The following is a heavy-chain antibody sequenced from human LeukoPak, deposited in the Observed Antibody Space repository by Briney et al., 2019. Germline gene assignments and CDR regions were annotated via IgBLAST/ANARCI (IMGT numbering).Heavy chain of an antibody. Sequence: PGGSLRLSCAASGLTFSNYAMTWVRQAPGKGLEWVSTIVASGGGTNYADSVKGRFIISRSNSYNTLYLQMSSLRAEDTAVYYCTKEHDYSNFAEDYWGQGTLVTVSS. J-gene: IGHJ4*02. CDR3: TKEHDYSNFAEDY. CDR1: GLTFSNYA. V-gene: IGHV3-23*01. CDR2: IVASGGGT. D-gene: IGHD4-11*01.